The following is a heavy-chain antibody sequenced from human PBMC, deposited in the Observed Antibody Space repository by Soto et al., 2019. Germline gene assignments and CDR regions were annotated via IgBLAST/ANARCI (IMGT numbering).Heavy chain of an antibody. V-gene: IGHV4-34*01. CDR1: GGSVNGYY. Sequence: SETLSLTCAVYGGSVNGYYWNWIRQPPGKGLEWIGEINHTGGTHYNPSLKSRVTMSVDTSKNQFSLRLSSVTAADTAIYYCATRTKVFGLLIPQFDPWGQGTQVTVSS. D-gene: IGHD3-3*01. CDR2: INHTGGT. CDR3: ATRTKVFGLLIPQFDP. J-gene: IGHJ5*02.